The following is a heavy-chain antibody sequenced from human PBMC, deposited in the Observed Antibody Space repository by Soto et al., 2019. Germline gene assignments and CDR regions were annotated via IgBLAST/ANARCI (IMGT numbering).Heavy chain of an antibody. CDR2: IYYSGST. CDR3: ARGNGWDFSKWFDP. Sequence: QVQLQESGPGLVKPSQTLSLTCTVSGGSISSGDYYWSWIRQPPGKGLEWIGYIYYSGSTYYNPSPKSRLTIXVXTXXNQFSLKLSSVTAADTAVYYCARGNGWDFSKWFDPWGQGTLVTVSS. J-gene: IGHJ5*02. D-gene: IGHD4-4*01. V-gene: IGHV4-30-4*01. CDR1: GGSISSGDYY.